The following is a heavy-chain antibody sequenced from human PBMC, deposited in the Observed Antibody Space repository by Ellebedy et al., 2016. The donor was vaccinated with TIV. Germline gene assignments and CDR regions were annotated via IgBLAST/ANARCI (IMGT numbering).Heavy chain of an antibody. D-gene: IGHD2-21*02. CDR2: VYYSGSP. Sequence: MPSETLSLTCSASGCPFSSTRYYWAWIRQPPGKGLEYIGSVYYSGSPYYSPSFKSRVPLYADTSKNQFSLNLRTATAADTAVYYCARTDPWQPIDDWGQGILGSVSS. CDR1: GCPFSSTRYY. J-gene: IGHJ4*02. CDR3: ARTDPWQPIDD. V-gene: IGHV4-39*01.